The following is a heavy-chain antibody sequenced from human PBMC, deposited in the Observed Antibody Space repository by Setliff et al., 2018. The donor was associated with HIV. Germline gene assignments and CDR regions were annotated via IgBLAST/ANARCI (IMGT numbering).Heavy chain of an antibody. CDR1: GGSISSSSYY. J-gene: IGHJ4*02. Sequence: SETLSLTCTVSGGSISSSSYYWGWIRQPPGKGLEWIGSIYYSGSTYYNPSLKSRVTISVDTSKNQFSLKLSSVTAADTAVYYCASSEGVADRFDYWGQGTLVTVSS. V-gene: IGHV4-39*01. CDR3: ASSEGVADRFDY. D-gene: IGHD6-19*01. CDR2: IYYSGST.